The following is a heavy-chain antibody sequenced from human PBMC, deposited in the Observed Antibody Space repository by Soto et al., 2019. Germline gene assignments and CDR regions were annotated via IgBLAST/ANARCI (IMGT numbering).Heavy chain of an antibody. J-gene: IGHJ4*02. CDR1: GGSISSYY. V-gene: IGHV4-59*12. Sequence: SETLSLTCTVSGGSISSYYWSWIRQPPGKGLEWIGYIYYSGSTNYNPSLKSRVTISVDTSKNQLSLKLTSVTAADTAVYYCARETTDYRVDYWGQGTLVTVSS. CDR3: ARETTDYRVDY. CDR2: IYYSGST. D-gene: IGHD3-16*01.